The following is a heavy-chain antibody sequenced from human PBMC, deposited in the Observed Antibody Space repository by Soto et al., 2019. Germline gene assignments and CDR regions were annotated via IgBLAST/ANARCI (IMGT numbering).Heavy chain of an antibody. CDR3: GRGRSGQIVVFY. V-gene: IGHV1-2*02. D-gene: IGHD1-26*01. CDR2: IGPESGAT. Sequence: ASVKVSCKASGYTFTGHYIHWVRQAPEQGPEWMGEIGPESGATRYAQRFQGRVTMTRDTSITTVYMELKNLSPDDTAVYYCGRGRSGQIVVFYWGQGTPVTVSS. CDR1: GYTFTGHY. J-gene: IGHJ4*02.